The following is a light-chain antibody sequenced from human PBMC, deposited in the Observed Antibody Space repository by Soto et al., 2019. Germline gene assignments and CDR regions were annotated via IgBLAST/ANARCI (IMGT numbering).Light chain of an antibody. CDR2: LGS. CDR3: MQALQTPPYT. J-gene: IGKJ2*01. Sequence: DIVMTQSPLSLPVTPGEPASISCRSSQSLLHSNGYNYLDWYLQKQVQSPQLLIYLGSNRASGVPDRFSGSGSGTDFTLKISRVEAEDVGVYYCMQALQTPPYTFGQGTKLEIK. V-gene: IGKV2-28*01. CDR1: QSLLHSNGYNY.